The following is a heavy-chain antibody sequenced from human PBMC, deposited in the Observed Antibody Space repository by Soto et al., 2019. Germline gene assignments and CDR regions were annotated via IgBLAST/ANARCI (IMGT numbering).Heavy chain of an antibody. J-gene: IGHJ3*02. CDR3: AHLMITFGGVVEDDAFDT. D-gene: IGHD3-16*02. V-gene: IGHV2-5*02. Sequence: SGPTLVNPTQTLTLTCTFSGFSLSNTRVGVGWIRQPPGKALEWLSVIYWDDDKRYSPSLSSRLTITMDTSKNQVVLTMTNMDPVDTATYYFAHLMITFGGVVEDDAFDTWGQGTMVTVSS. CDR2: IYWDDDK. CDR1: GFSLSNTRVG.